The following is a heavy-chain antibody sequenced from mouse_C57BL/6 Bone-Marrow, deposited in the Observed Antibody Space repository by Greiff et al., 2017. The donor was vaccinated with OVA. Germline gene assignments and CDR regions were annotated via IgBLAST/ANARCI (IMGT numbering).Heavy chain of an antibody. Sequence: EVKLVESGGGLVQPGGSLKLSCAASGFTFSDYYMYWVRQTPEKRLEWVAYISNGGGSTYYPDTVKGRFTISRDNAKNTLYLQMSRLKSEDTAMYYCARGGGFYYGSSSFAYWGQGTLVTVSA. V-gene: IGHV5-12*01. CDR1: GFTFSDYY. CDR2: ISNGGGST. J-gene: IGHJ3*01. D-gene: IGHD1-1*01. CDR3: ARGGGFYYGSSSFAY.